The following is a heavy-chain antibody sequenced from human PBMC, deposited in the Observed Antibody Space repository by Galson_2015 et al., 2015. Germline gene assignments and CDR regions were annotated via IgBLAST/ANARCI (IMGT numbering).Heavy chain of an antibody. CDR2: IYWDDDK. J-gene: IGHJ3*02. D-gene: IGHD2/OR15-2a*01. CDR1: GFSLTTSGVA. CDR3: AHRRSNSWAFDI. V-gene: IGHV2-5*02. Sequence: PALVKPTQTLTLTCTFSGFSLTTSGVAVGWIRQPPGKALEWLILIYWDDDKRYSPSLKSRLTITKDTSKNQVVLTVTNMDPLDTATYYCAHRRSNSWAFDIGGQGTMVTVSS.